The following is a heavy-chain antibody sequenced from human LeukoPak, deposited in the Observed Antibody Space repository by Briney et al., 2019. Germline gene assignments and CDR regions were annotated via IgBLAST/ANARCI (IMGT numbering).Heavy chain of an antibody. CDR1: GGSFSGYY. V-gene: IGHV4-34*01. J-gene: IGHJ3*02. CDR3: ARPPLGI. D-gene: IGHD3-3*02. Sequence: SETLSLTCAVYGGSFSGYYWSWIRQPPGKGLEWIGEIYHSGSTNYNPSLKSRVTISVDKSKNQFSLKLSSVTAADTAVYYCARPPLGIWGQGTMVTVSS. CDR2: IYHSGST.